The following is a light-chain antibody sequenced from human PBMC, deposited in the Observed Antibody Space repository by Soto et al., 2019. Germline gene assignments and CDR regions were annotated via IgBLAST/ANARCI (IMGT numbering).Light chain of an antibody. V-gene: IGLV2-11*01. CDR3: GSYAGSYTLM. J-gene: IGLJ3*02. CDR1: SSDVGGYDC. CDR2: DVS. Sequence: QSALTQPRSVSGSPGQSVTISCTGTSSDVGGYDCVSWYQQHPGKAPKLMIYDVSKRPSGVPDRFSGSKSGNTASLTISGLQAEDEANYYCGSYAGSYTLMFGGGTQLTVL.